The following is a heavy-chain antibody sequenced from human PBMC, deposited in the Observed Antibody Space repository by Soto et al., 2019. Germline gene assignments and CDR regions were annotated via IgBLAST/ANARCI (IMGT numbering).Heavy chain of an antibody. V-gene: IGHV1-2*02. CDR2: INPNSGGT. J-gene: IGHJ4*02. CDR1: GYTFTGYY. D-gene: IGHD3-10*01. CDR3: ARVPHYYGSGSYPDY. Sequence: ASVKVSCKASGYTFTGYYMHWVRQAPGQGLEWMGWINPNSGGTNYAQKFQGRVTMTRDTSISTAYMELSRLRSDDTAVYYCARVPHYYGSGSYPDYWGQGTLVTLSS.